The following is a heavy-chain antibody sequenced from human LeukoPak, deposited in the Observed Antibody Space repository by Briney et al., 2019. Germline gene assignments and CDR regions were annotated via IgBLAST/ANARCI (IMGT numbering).Heavy chain of an antibody. V-gene: IGHV4-34*01. CDR3: ASNLYGSGSSNFDY. Sequence: SETLSLTCAVYGGSFSGDYWSWIRQPPGKGLEWIGEINHSGSTNYNPSLKSRVTISVDTSKNQFSLKLSSVTAADTAVYYCASNLYGSGSSNFDYWGQGTLVTVSS. J-gene: IGHJ4*02. D-gene: IGHD3-10*01. CDR2: INHSGST. CDR1: GGSFSGDY.